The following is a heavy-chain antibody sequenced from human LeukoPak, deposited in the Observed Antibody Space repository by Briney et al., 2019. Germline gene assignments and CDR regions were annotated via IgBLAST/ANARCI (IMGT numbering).Heavy chain of an antibody. J-gene: IGHJ6*03. Sequence: GASVKVSCKASGYTFTSYDINWVRQATGQGLEWMGWMNPNSGNTGYAQKFQGRVTMTRNTSISTAYMELSSLRSEDTAVYYCARGGPYYDFWSGYYSHYYYYMDVWGKGTTVTVSS. CDR1: GYTFTSYD. CDR3: ARGGPYYDFWSGYYSHYYYYMDV. V-gene: IGHV1-8*01. D-gene: IGHD3-3*01. CDR2: MNPNSGNT.